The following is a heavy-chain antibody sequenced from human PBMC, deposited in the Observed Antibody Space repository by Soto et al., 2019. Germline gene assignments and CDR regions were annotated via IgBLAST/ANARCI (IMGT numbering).Heavy chain of an antibody. V-gene: IGHV3-23*01. D-gene: IGHD3-3*01. CDR3: AKAPRCLEWIPQGGFDV. Sequence: EVQLLESGGGLAQPGGSLRLSCEVSGFTFRKYVMTWFRQSPGQGLEWVSSLSSTGGSTYYADSVKGRFTVSRDNSKNTLFMQMNSLRAEDTAIYYCAKAPRCLEWIPQGGFDVWGQGTTVAVSS. CDR2: LSSTGGST. J-gene: IGHJ6*02. CDR1: GFTFRKYV.